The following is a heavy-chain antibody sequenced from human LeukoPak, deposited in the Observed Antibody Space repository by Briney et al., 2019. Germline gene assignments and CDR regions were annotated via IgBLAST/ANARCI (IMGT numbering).Heavy chain of an antibody. Sequence: GGSLRLSCAASGFTFSSYTMGWVRQAPGEWLEWVSAITASGGNTYYADSVKGPFTIFRDNSKNTLYLQVNSLRAEDTAVYYCAKGNGYSYGRYYFDYWGQGTLVTVSS. CDR1: GFTFSSYT. CDR2: ITASGGNT. CDR3: AKGNGYSYGRYYFDY. J-gene: IGHJ4*02. V-gene: IGHV3-23*01. D-gene: IGHD5-18*01.